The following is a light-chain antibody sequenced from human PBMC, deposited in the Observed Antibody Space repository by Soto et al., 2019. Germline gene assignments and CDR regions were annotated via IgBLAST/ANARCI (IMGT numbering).Light chain of an antibody. CDR2: GAS. CDR1: QSVSIS. J-gene: IGKJ1*01. CDR3: QQYHVWPKWT. V-gene: IGKV3D-15*01. Sequence: EIVMTQSPATLSVSPGEGATLSWRASQSVSISLAWYQHKPGQAPRLLIHGASTRASGIPPKFSGSGSGTEFTLTISSLQSEDYAVYFCQQYHVWPKWTFGQGTKVDI.